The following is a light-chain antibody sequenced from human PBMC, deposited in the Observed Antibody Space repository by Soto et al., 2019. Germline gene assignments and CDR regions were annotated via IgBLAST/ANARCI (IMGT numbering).Light chain of an antibody. V-gene: IGLV1-40*01. CDR2: GNN. J-gene: IGLJ3*02. CDR1: SSNIGAGYD. Sequence: QSVLTQPPSVSGAPGQRVTISCTGSSSNIGAGYDVYWYQQLPGAAPKLLIYGNNNRPSGVPDRFSASKSGTSVSLAITGLQTEDEAEYFCQSYDSGLSGSGVFGGGTKVTVL. CDR3: QSYDSGLSGSGV.